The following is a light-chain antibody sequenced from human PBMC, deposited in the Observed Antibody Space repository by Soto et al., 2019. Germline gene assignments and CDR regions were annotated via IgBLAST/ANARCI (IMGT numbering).Light chain of an antibody. CDR3: QSYDSTLGDRYV. CDR1: SSSIGAGYD. J-gene: IGLJ1*01. V-gene: IGLV1-40*01. CDR2: GNS. Sequence: QSVLTQPPSVSGAPGQRVTISCTGSSSSIGAGYDVHWYQQRPGTAPKLLIFGNSNRPSGVPDRFSGSKSGTSASLTITGLQAEDEGDYYCQSYDSTLGDRYVFGSGTKLTVL.